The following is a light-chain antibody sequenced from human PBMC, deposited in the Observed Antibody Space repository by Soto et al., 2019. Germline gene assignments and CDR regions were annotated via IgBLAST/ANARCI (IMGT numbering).Light chain of an antibody. CDR1: QSIITY. J-gene: IGKJ5*01. V-gene: IGKV1-39*01. CDR2: TTS. Sequence: DIQMTQSPSTLSASVVDTVTITCRASQSIITYLNWYHQKPGMAPKLVIYTTSSLQSGVPSRFSGSGSGTDFTLTISSLQPEDFATYYCQQTFSTPITFGQGTRLEIK. CDR3: QQTFSTPIT.